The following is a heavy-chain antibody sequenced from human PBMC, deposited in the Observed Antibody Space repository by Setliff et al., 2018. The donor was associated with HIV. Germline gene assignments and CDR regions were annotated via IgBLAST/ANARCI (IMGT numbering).Heavy chain of an antibody. Sequence: PSETLSLTCTVSGGSINSTSYYWGWIRQPPGNGLEWIGSIYHTGSTYYKPSLKSRVTISVDTSKNQFSLRLSSVAAGDTAVYYCARSIVRVASGYYYFEYWGQGTLVTVSS. CDR3: ARSIVRVASGYYYFEY. CDR2: IYHTGST. V-gene: IGHV4-39*01. D-gene: IGHD3-3*01. CDR1: GGSINSTSYY. J-gene: IGHJ4*02.